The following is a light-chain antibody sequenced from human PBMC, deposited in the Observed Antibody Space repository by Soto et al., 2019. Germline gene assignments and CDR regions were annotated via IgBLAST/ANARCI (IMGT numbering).Light chain of an antibody. CDR2: DNN. Sequence: QSVLTQPPSVSAGPGQKVTISCSGSSSNIGNNYVSWYQQLPGTAPKLLIYDNNKRPSGIPDPFSGSKSGTSATLGITGLQTGDEADYYSGTWDSSLSAVVFGGGTKLTVL. CDR1: SSNIGNNY. J-gene: IGLJ2*01. CDR3: GTWDSSLSAVV. V-gene: IGLV1-51*01.